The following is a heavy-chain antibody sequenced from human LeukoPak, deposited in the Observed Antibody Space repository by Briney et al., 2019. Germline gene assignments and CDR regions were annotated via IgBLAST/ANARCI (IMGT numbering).Heavy chain of an antibody. V-gene: IGHV3-7*01. Sequence: GGSLRLSCAASGFTVSSYWMSWVRQAPGKGLEWVAHIKHDGSEKYYVDSVKGRFTISRDNAKKSLYLQMNSLTAEDTAVYYCAREGLYDSGSYGAFDIWGQGTMVTVSS. CDR3: AREGLYDSGSYGAFDI. CDR2: IKHDGSEK. CDR1: GFTVSSYW. J-gene: IGHJ3*02. D-gene: IGHD3-10*01.